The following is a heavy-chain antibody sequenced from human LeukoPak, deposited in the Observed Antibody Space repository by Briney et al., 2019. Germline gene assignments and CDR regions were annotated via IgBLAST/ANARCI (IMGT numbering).Heavy chain of an antibody. V-gene: IGHV3-15*01. J-gene: IGHJ4*02. CDR3: SRLLSTGGY. D-gene: IGHD2-8*02. CDR1: GFTFSNAW. Sequence: GGSLRLSCAVSGFTFSNAWMTWVRQTPGRGLEWVGRTKSKTDGGTADYAAPVRGRFTISRDDSINMVYLQMNSLKTDDTAVYYCSRLLSTGGYWGQGTLVTVFS. CDR2: TKSKTDGGTA.